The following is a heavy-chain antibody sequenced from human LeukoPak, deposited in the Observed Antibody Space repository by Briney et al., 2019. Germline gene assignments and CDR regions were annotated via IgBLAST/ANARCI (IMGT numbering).Heavy chain of an antibody. CDR2: INPNSGGT. Sequence: ASVKVSCTASGYTFTGYYMHWVRQAPGQGLEWMGWINPNSGGTNYAQKFQGRVTMTRDTSISTAYMELSRLRSDDTAVYYCARDLTTRHAFDIWGQGTMVTVSS. CDR1: GYTFTGYY. CDR3: ARDLTTRHAFDI. J-gene: IGHJ3*02. D-gene: IGHD1-1*01. V-gene: IGHV1-2*02.